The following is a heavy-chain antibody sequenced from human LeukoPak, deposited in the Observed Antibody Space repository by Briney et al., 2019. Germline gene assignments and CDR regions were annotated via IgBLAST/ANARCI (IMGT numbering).Heavy chain of an antibody. Sequence: GESLRLSCAPSGLTLSSYSVNWVRPPPEKWREWVSSIISSGSHIYYPDSGKGRFTISRDNATQPPYLQMNSLRAEDTAVYYCAREPIRYCSSTSCYYGGPYYYGMDGRVQPTTVSDSS. CDR1: GLTLSSYS. CDR3: AREPIRYCSSTSCYYGGPYYYGMDG. J-gene: IGHJ6*02. D-gene: IGHD2-2*01. CDR2: IISSGSHI. V-gene: IGHV3-21*01.